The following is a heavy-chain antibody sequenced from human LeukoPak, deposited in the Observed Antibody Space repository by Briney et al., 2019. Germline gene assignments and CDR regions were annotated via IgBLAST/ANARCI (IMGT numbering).Heavy chain of an antibody. V-gene: IGHV1-18*01. D-gene: IGHD4-17*01. CDR2: ISAYNGNT. J-gene: IGHJ6*02. Sequence: GASVKVSCKASGYTFTSYAMNWVRQAPGQGLEWMGWISAYNGNTNYAQKLQGRVTMTTDTSTSTAYMELRSLRSDDTAVYYCAREGAMDYGDYYYYYGMDVWGQGTTVTVSS. CDR1: GYTFTSYA. CDR3: AREGAMDYGDYYYYYGMDV.